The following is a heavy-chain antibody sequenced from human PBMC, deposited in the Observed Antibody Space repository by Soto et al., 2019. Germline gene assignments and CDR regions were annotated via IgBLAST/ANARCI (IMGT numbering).Heavy chain of an antibody. Sequence: QLQLQESGPGLVKPSETLSLTCTVSGGSISSSSYYWGWIRQPPGKGLEWIGSIYYSGSTYYNPSQRSRVTISVDTSKNQFYLKLSAVTAADTAVYYCARQGYSSGWYIAWGQGTLVTVSS. J-gene: IGHJ4*02. V-gene: IGHV4-39*01. CDR1: GGSISSSSYY. CDR2: IYYSGST. D-gene: IGHD6-19*01. CDR3: ARQGYSSGWYIA.